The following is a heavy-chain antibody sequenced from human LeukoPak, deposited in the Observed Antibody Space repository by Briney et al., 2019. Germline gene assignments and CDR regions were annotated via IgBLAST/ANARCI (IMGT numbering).Heavy chain of an antibody. V-gene: IGHV5-51*01. D-gene: IGHD5-18*01. CDR1: GYTFTNYW. CDR3: ARWAGSYGHTYYFDY. Sequence: GESLKISCKTSGYTFTNYWIGWVRQMPGKGLEWMGIIYPDDSDTRYSPSFQRQVTISADKSVNTAYLQWSSLKASDTAMYYCARWAGSYGHTYYFDYWGQGTLVTVSS. CDR2: IYPDDSDT. J-gene: IGHJ4*02.